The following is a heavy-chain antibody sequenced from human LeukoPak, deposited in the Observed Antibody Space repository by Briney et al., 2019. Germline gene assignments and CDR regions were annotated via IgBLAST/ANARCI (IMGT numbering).Heavy chain of an antibody. CDR1: GYSISSGYY. D-gene: IGHD6-13*01. CDR2: IYHSGST. V-gene: IGHV4-38-2*02. Sequence: PSATLSLTCTVSGYSISSGYYWAWIRQPPGKGLEWIGSIYHSGSTYCNPSLKSRVTISVDTSKNQFSLKLSSVTAADTAVYYCARGGIAAAGVDYWGQGTLVTVSS. CDR3: ARGGIAAAGVDY. J-gene: IGHJ4*02.